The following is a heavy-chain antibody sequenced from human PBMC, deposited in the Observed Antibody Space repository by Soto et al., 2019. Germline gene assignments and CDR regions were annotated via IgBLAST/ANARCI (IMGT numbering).Heavy chain of an antibody. CDR1: GFTFSSYD. V-gene: IGHV3-13*05. Sequence: GGSLRLSCAACGFTFSSYDLHWGRQATGKGLEWVSAIGTAGDPYYPGSVKGRVSIARENAKNSLYLQMTSLRPADTAVYYCARGAAHGGNRYCYFDLGGRGTLVAVSS. CDR3: ARGAAHGGNRYCYFDL. J-gene: IGHJ2*01. D-gene: IGHD2-15*01. CDR2: IGTAGDP.